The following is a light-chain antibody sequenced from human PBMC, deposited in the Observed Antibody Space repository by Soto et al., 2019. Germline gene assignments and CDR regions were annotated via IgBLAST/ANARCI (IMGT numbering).Light chain of an antibody. J-gene: IGKJ5*01. CDR1: QSISSN. V-gene: IGKV3-15*01. CDR3: MQRIESPT. CDR2: GAS. Sequence: ETVMTQSPATLSVSPGERATLSCRASQSISSNLAWYQQKPGQAPRLLIYGASTRASGVPDRFSGSGSGTDFTLKISRVEAEDVGVYYCMQRIESPTFGQGTRLEIK.